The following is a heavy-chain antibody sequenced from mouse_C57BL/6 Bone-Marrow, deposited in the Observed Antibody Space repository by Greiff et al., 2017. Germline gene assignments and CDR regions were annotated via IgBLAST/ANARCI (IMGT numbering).Heavy chain of an antibody. V-gene: IGHV1-9*01. Sequence: VQLQQSGAELMKPGASVKLSCKATGYTFTGYWIEWVKQRPGHGLEWIGEILPGSGSTNYNEKFKGKGTFTADTSSNTAYMQLSRLTTEDSAIYYCARYPFYYYGSSLDYWGQGTTLTVSS. CDR1: GYTFTGYW. CDR3: ARYPFYYYGSSLDY. D-gene: IGHD1-1*01. CDR2: ILPGSGST. J-gene: IGHJ2*01.